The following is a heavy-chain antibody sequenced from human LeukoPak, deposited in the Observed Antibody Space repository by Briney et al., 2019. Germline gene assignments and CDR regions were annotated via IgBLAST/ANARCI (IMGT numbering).Heavy chain of an antibody. CDR2: ISGSGDFT. V-gene: IGHV3-23*01. Sequence: GGSLRLSCAASGFTFSNYGMSWVRQAPGKGLEWVSDISGSGDFTYYADSVKGRFTISRDKSKKTLYLQMNSLRVQDTAVYYCAKDGARDGYNYPDHWGQGTLVTVSS. CDR3: AKDGARDGYNYPDH. CDR1: GFTFSNYG. J-gene: IGHJ4*02. D-gene: IGHD5-24*01.